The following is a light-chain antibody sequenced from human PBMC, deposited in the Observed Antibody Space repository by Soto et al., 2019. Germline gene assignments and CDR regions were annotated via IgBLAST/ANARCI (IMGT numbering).Light chain of an antibody. J-gene: IGKJ1*01. CDR1: QTIDSW. V-gene: IGKV1-5*03. Sequence: DIQMTQSPSTLSASVGDRVTITCRASQTIDSWLAWYQQRPGKPPNLLIYKASTLASGVPSRFSGSGSGTEFTLTINSLQPDDFATYYCQQYHIYSGTFGQ. CDR3: QQYHIYSGT. CDR2: KAS.